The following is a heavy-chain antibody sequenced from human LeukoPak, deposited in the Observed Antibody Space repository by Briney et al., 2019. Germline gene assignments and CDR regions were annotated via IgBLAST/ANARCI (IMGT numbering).Heavy chain of an antibody. CDR2: ISYDGSNK. Sequence: GGSLRLSCAASGFTFSSYAMSWVRQAPGKGLEWVAVISYDGSNKYYADSVKGRFTISRDNSKNTLYLQMNSLRAEDTAVYYCARVHTHTAGLDYWGQGTLVTVSS. CDR3: ARVHTHTAGLDY. V-gene: IGHV3-30*04. J-gene: IGHJ4*02. D-gene: IGHD6-25*01. CDR1: GFTFSSYA.